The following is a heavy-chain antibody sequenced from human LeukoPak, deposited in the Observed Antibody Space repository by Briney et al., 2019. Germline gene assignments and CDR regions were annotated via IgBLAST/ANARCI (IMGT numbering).Heavy chain of an antibody. CDR1: GYTFTGYY. D-gene: IGHD2-2*01. CDR3: ARADCSSTSCPGHWFDP. CDR2: INPSGGST. V-gene: IGHV1-46*01. J-gene: IGHJ5*02. Sequence: GASVKVSCKASGYTFTGYYMHWVRQAPGQGLEWMGIINPSGGSTSYAQKFQGRVTMTRDTSTSTVYMELSSLRSEDTAVYYCARADCSSTSCPGHWFDPWGQGTLVTVSS.